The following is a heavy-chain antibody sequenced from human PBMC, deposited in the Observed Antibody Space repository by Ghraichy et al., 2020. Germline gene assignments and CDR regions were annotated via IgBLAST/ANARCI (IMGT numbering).Heavy chain of an antibody. CDR2: IRYDGSNK. D-gene: IGHD4-17*01. CDR1: GFTFSSYG. CDR3: AKDRVLEAYGDYVGY. Sequence: GGSLRLSCAASGFTFSSYGMHWVRQAPGKGLEWVAFIRYDGSNKYYADSVKGRFTISRDNSKNTLYLQMNSLRAEDTAVYYCAKDRVLEAYGDYVGYWGQGTLVTVSS. J-gene: IGHJ4*02. V-gene: IGHV3-30*02.